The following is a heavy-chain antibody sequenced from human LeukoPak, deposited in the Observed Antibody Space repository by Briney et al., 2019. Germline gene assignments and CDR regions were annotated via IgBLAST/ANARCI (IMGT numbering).Heavy chain of an antibody. Sequence: SETLSLTCTASGDSISSYYWSWIRQPAGKGLEWIGRIYASGSTNYNPSLKRRLTMSLDTSKNQFSLNLSSVTAADTAVYYCARKALPGNWFDPWGQGTLVTVSS. J-gene: IGHJ5*02. CDR1: GDSISSYY. CDR2: IYASGST. CDR3: ARKALPGNWFDP. V-gene: IGHV4-4*07.